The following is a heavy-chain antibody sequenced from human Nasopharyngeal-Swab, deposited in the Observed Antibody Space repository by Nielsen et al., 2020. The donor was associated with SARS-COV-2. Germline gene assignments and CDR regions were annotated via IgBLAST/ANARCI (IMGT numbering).Heavy chain of an antibody. Sequence: SETLSLTCTVSGGSISSGDYYWSWIRQPPGKGLEWIGYIYYSGSTYYNPSLKSRVTISVDTSKNQFFLKLSAVTAADAAVYFCARLLLWFGEGGFVDYWGQGTLVTVSS. CDR2: IYYSGST. V-gene: IGHV4-30-4*01. CDR1: GGSISSGDYY. J-gene: IGHJ4*02. D-gene: IGHD3-10*01. CDR3: ARLLLWFGEGGFVDY.